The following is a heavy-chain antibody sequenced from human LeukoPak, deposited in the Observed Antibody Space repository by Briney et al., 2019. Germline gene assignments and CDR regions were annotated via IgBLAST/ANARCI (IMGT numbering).Heavy chain of an antibody. CDR2: IWYDGSNK. Sequence: GGSLRLSCAASGFTFSSYTMSWVRQAPGKGLEWVAVIWYDGSNKYYADSVKGRFTISRDNSKNTLYLQMNSLRAEDTAVYYCARGPIFGVVSKFDYWGQGTLVTVSS. J-gene: IGHJ4*02. CDR1: GFTFSSYT. CDR3: ARGPIFGVVSKFDY. V-gene: IGHV3-33*08. D-gene: IGHD3-3*01.